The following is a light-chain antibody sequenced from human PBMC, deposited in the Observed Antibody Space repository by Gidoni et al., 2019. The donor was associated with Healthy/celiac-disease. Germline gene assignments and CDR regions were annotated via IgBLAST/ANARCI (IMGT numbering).Light chain of an antibody. J-gene: IGKJ1*01. Sequence: DIQMTQSPSSLSASVVDSVTITCRASQSISSYLNWYQQKPGKSPKLLIYAASSLQSGVPSRFSGSGSGTDFTLTISSLQPEDFATYYCKQSYRTPRTFGQGTKVEIK. CDR3: KQSYRTPRT. CDR2: AAS. V-gene: IGKV1-39*01. CDR1: QSISSY.